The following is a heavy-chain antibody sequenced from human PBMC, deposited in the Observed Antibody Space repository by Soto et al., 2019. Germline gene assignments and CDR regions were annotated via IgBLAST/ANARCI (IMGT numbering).Heavy chain of an antibody. D-gene: IGHD3-10*01. J-gene: IGHJ6*02. CDR3: ARVSGIYYYGMDV. CDR1: GGCISSYY. Sequence: PSETLSLTCTVSGGCISSYYWSWIRQPPGKGLEWIGYIYYSGSTNYNPSLKSRVTISVDTSKNQFSLKLSSVTAADTAVYYCARVSGIYYYGMDVWGQGTTVTVSS. V-gene: IGHV4-59*12. CDR2: IYYSGST.